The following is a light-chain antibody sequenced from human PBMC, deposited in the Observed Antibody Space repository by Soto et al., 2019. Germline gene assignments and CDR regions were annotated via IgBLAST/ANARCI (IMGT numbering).Light chain of an antibody. CDR1: QSISSN. Sequence: EIVMTQSPATLSVSPGERATLSCRASQSISSNLAWYQQKPGQAPSLRLYGASTRATGIPARFSGSGSGTDFTLTISSLQSEDFAVYYCHQYNNWPPDTFGQGTKLEIK. V-gene: IGKV3-15*01. CDR2: GAS. CDR3: HQYNNWPPDT. J-gene: IGKJ2*01.